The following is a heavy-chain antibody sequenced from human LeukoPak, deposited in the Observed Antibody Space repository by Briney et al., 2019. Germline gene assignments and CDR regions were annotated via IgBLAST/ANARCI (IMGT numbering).Heavy chain of an antibody. CDR2: IYYSGST. J-gene: IGHJ3*02. CDR1: GGSISSGGYY. D-gene: IGHD1-26*01. V-gene: IGHV4-31*03. Sequence: SETLSLTCTVSGGSISSGGYYWSWIRQHPGKGLEWIGYIYYSGSTYYNPSLKSRVTISVDKSKNQFSLKLSSVTAADTAVYYCARELSGSYHHDAFDIWGQGTMVTVSS. CDR3: ARELSGSYHHDAFDI.